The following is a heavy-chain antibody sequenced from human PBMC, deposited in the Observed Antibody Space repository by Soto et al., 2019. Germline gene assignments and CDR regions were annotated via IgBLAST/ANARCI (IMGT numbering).Heavy chain of an antibody. D-gene: IGHD1-26*01. CDR1: GFSLSPRGMC. CDR3: ARTGGARDAFDI. Sequence: SGPTLVNPTQTLRLTFTFSGFSLSPRGMCVSWIRQPPGKALEWLARIDWDDDKYYSTSLKTRLTISKDTSKNQVVLTMTNMDPVDTATYYCARTGGARDAFDIWGQGTMVTVSS. J-gene: IGHJ3*02. V-gene: IGHV2-70*11. CDR2: IDWDDDK.